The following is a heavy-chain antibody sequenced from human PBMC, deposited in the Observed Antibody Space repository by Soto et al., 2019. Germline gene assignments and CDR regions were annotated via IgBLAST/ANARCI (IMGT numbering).Heavy chain of an antibody. CDR3: AKLRSAAIAAATNA. CDR1: GFTFINYA. CDR2: IGGSGGST. D-gene: IGHD6-13*01. V-gene: IGHV3-23*01. Sequence: GGSLRLSCAASGFTFINYAMSWVRQAPGKGLEWVSAIGGSGGSTYYADSVKGRFTISRDNSNNTLYLYMGSLRAEDTAVYYCAKLRSAAIAAATNAWGQGTLVTVSS. J-gene: IGHJ5*02.